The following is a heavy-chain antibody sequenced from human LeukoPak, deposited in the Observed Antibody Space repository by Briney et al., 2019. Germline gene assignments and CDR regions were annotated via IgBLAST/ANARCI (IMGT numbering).Heavy chain of an antibody. J-gene: IGHJ4*02. CDR1: GFTFSGSA. D-gene: IGHD5-12*01. CDR2: IRSKANSYAT. CDR3: TRLGGSADPLDY. V-gene: IGHV3-73*01. Sequence: PGGSLRLSCAASGFTFSGSAMHWVRQASGKGLEWVGRIRSKANSYATAYAASVKGRFTISRDDSKNTAYLQMNSLKAEDTAVYYCTRLGGSADPLDYWGQGTLDTVSS.